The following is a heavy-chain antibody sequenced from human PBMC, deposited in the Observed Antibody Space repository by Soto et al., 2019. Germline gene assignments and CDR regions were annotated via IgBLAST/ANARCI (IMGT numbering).Heavy chain of an antibody. J-gene: IGHJ4*02. CDR3: AKEMTSGYYLFDY. Sequence: EVQLLQSGGGLVQPGGSLRLSCAASGFTFSSYAMSWVRQAPGKGLEWVSTISGTGGSTYYPDSVKGRFTISGDNSKNTLYLQMNSLRAEDAAVYYCAKEMTSGYYLFDYWCQGTLVTVSS. CDR1: GFTFSSYA. D-gene: IGHD3-22*01. CDR2: ISGTGGST. V-gene: IGHV3-23*01.